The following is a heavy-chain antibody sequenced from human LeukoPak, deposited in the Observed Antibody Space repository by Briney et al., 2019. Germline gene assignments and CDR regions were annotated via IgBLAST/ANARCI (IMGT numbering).Heavy chain of an antibody. V-gene: IGHV4-34*01. J-gene: IGHJ4*02. CDR2: INHSGST. Sequence: SETLSLTCAVYGGSFSGYYWSWIRQPPGKGLEWIGEINHSGSTNYNPSLKSRVTISVDTSENQFSLKLSSVTAADTAVYYCARGHGDYYFDYWGQGTLVTVSS. CDR1: GGSFSGYY. CDR3: ARGHGDYYFDY. D-gene: IGHD4-17*01.